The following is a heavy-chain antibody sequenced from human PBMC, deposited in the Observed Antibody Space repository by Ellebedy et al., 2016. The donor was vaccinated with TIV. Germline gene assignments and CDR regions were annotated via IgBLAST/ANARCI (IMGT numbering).Heavy chain of an antibody. Sequence: LRLSCTVSGGSISSGGYYWSWIRQHPGKGLEWIGYIYYSGSTYYNPSLKSRVTISVDTSKNQFSLKLSSVTAADTAVYYCARLRVTTYDFDYWGQGTLVTVSS. CDR3: ARLRVTTYDFDY. CDR1: GGSISSGGYY. V-gene: IGHV4-31*03. CDR2: IYYSGST. D-gene: IGHD4-17*01. J-gene: IGHJ4*02.